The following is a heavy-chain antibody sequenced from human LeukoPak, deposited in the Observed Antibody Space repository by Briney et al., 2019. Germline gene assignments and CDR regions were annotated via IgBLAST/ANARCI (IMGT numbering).Heavy chain of an antibody. Sequence: GGSLRLSCAASGFTFSSYGMHWVRQAPGKGLEWVAVISYDGSNKYYADSVKGRFTISRDNSKNTLYLQMNSLRAEDTAVYYCAKFRLPSTVATAMIHSYFFDYWGQGTLVTVSS. D-gene: IGHD5-18*01. CDR1: GFTFSSYG. J-gene: IGHJ4*02. CDR2: ISYDGSNK. V-gene: IGHV3-30*18. CDR3: AKFRLPSTVATAMIHSYFFDY.